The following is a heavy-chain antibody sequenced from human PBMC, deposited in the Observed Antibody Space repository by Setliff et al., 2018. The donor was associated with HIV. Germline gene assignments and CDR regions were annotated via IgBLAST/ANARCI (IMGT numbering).Heavy chain of an antibody. V-gene: IGHV1-69*10. CDR1: GGTFSSYP. Sequence: ASVKVSCKASGGTFSSYPISWVRQAPGQGLEWMGGIIPILDIANYAQKFQVRVTINADKSTSTAYMELSSLRSEDTAVYYCARGGGYCGGDCYPTQDAFDIWGQGTMVTVS. CDR2: IIPILDIA. J-gene: IGHJ3*02. CDR3: ARGGGYCGGDCYPTQDAFDI. D-gene: IGHD2-21*02.